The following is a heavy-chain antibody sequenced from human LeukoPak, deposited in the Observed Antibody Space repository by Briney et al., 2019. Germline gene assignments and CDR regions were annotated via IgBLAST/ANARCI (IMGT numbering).Heavy chain of an antibody. Sequence: GASLQIYCKGSGSSFTSYWIGWVRPLPGKGLEWMEIIYPGYYDTRYNPSFQGQVTISADKSNSTAYLQWSSLKASDTAMYYCARQGEYYDSSGYLPFDYWGQGTLVTVSS. D-gene: IGHD3-22*01. CDR3: ARQGEYYDSSGYLPFDY. CDR1: GSSFTSYW. V-gene: IGHV5-51*01. J-gene: IGHJ4*02. CDR2: IYPGYYDT.